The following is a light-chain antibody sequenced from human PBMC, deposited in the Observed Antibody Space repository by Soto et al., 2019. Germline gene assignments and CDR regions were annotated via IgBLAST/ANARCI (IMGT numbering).Light chain of an antibody. CDR1: QSISRN. J-gene: IGKJ2*01. CDR2: GAS. V-gene: IGKV3-15*01. CDR3: QQYNSWPRT. Sequence: EIVMAQSPVTLSVSPGVGAALSCRVSQSISRNLAWYQQIPGQAPRLLIYGASARATGIPARFSGSGSGTEFTLTISSLQSEDFAVYYCQQYNSWPRTFGQGTKVDIK.